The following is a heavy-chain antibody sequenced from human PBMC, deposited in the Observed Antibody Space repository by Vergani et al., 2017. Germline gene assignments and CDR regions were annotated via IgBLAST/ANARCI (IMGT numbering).Heavy chain of an antibody. Sequence: QLQLQESGPGLVKPSETLSLTCTVSGGSISSSSYYWGWIRQPPGKGLEWIGSIYYSGSTYYNPSLKSRVTISVDTSKNQFSLKLSSVTAADTAVYYCAREWVATTLDYWGQGTLVTVSS. J-gene: IGHJ4*02. CDR3: AREWVATTLDY. D-gene: IGHD5-12*01. CDR1: GGSISSSSYY. CDR2: IYYSGST. V-gene: IGHV4-39*07.